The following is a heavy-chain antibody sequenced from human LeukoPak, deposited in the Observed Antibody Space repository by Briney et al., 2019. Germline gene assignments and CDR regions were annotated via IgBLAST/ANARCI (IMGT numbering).Heavy chain of an antibody. CDR2: IIPILGIA. CDR1: SYIFTTYG. V-gene: IGHV1-69*04. J-gene: IGHJ6*02. Sequence: GASVKLSCKASSYIFTTYGISWVRQAPGQGLEWMGRIIPILGIANYAQKFQGRVTITADKSTSTAYMELSSLRSEDTAVYYCARDAGFRSPRHYYYGMDVWGQGTTVTVSS. CDR3: ARDAGFRSPRHYYYGMDV.